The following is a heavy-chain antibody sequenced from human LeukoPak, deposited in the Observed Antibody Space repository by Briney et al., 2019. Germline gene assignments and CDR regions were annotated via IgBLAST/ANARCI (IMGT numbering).Heavy chain of an antibody. CDR3: ANLPAAIPFDY. J-gene: IGHJ4*02. D-gene: IGHD2-2*02. CDR2: IKHDGSEK. Sequence: GRSLRLSRAASGFTPSIYWMSCVRQAPGKGLVWVANIKHDGSEKYYMDSVKGRFTFPRDNAKNSLYLQMNSLRAEDTAVYYCANLPAAIPFDYWGQGTLVTVSS. V-gene: IGHV3-7*01. CDR1: GFTPSIYW.